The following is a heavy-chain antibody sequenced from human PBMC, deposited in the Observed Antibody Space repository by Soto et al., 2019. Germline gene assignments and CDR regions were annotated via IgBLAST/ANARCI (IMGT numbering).Heavy chain of an antibody. Sequence: GASVKVSCKASGYSFTNYYMHWVRQAPGQGLEWMAIMSPSGGNTIYAQKFQGRVTMTRDTSTSTVYMELSSLRSEDTAVYFCARGKVGGITYYYYGMDVWGQGTTVTVS. CDR2: MSPSGGNT. CDR1: GYSFTNYY. V-gene: IGHV1-46*01. CDR3: ARGKVGGITYYYYGMDV. D-gene: IGHD1-26*01. J-gene: IGHJ6*02.